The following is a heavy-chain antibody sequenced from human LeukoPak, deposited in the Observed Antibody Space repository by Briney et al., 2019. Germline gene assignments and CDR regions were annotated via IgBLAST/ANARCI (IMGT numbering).Heavy chain of an antibody. J-gene: IGHJ4*02. Sequence: GGSLRLTCAASGFTFSRYAMHWVRQAPGKGLESVSAISSNGGSTYYANSVKGRFTISRDNSKNTLYLQMGSLRAEDLAVYYCARDFGLTGKVDYWGQGTLVTVSS. CDR1: GFTFSRYA. D-gene: IGHD1-20*01. CDR3: ARDFGLTGKVDY. V-gene: IGHV3-64*01. CDR2: ISSNGGST.